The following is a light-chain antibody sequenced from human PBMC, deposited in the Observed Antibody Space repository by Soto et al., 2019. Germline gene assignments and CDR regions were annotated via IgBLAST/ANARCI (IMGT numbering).Light chain of an antibody. CDR3: ISFTSSGPYV. J-gene: IGLJ1*01. V-gene: IGLV2-14*03. CDR2: DVT. Sequence: QSVLTQPASVSGSPGQSITISCTGTSSDVGGYNYVSWYQQHPGRAPKLIIYDVTNRPSGISNRFSGSKSGNTASLTISGLQTEDEADYYCISFTSSGPYVFGTGTKVTVL. CDR1: SSDVGGYNY.